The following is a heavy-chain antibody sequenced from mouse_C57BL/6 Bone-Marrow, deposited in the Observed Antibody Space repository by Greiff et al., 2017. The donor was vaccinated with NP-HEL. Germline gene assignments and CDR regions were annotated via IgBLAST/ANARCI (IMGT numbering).Heavy chain of an antibody. J-gene: IGHJ4*01. Sequence: VQLKESGAELVRPGASVKLSCTASGFNIKDDYMHWVKQRPEQGLEWIGWIDPENGDTEYASKFQGKATITADTSSNTAYLQLSSLTSEDTAVYYCTTRPSAMDYWGQGTSVTVSS. V-gene: IGHV14-4*01. CDR1: GFNIKDDY. CDR3: TTRPSAMDY. CDR2: IDPENGDT.